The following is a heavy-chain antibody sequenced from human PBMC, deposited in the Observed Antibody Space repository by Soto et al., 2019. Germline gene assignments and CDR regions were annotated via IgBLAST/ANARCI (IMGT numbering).Heavy chain of an antibody. CDR2: INDSGST. J-gene: IGHJ1*01. D-gene: IGHD3-10*01. CDR3: ARGAPVFIRH. V-gene: IGHV4-30-2*01. Sequence: SETLSLTCAVSGGSISSGGYSWSWIRQPPGKGLEWIGEINDSGSTYYNPSLKSRVTISVDRSKNQFSLKLSSVTAADTAVYYCARGAPVFIRHWGQGTLVTVSS. CDR1: GGSISSGGYS.